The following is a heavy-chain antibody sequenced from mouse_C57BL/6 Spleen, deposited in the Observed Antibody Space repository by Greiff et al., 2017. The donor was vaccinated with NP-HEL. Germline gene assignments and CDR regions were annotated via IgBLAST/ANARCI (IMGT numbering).Heavy chain of an antibody. CDR3: TKGYYYGSSPFDY. D-gene: IGHD1-1*01. Sequence: VQLQQSGTVLARPGASVKMSCKTSGYTFTSYWMHWVKQRPGQGLEWIGAIYPGNSDTSYNQKFKGKAKLTAVTSASTAYMELSSLTNEDSAVYYCTKGYYYGSSPFDYWGQGTTLTVSS. V-gene: IGHV1-5*01. J-gene: IGHJ2*01. CDR2: IYPGNSDT. CDR1: GYTFTSYW.